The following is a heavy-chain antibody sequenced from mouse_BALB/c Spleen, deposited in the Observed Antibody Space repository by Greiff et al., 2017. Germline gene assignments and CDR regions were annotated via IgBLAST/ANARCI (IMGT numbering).Heavy chain of an antibody. CDR3: ARFEGTGARFAY. J-gene: IGHJ3*01. Sequence: DVKLVESGPSLVKPSQTLSLTCSVTGDSITSGYWNWIRKFPGNKLEYMGYISYSGSTYYNPSLKSRISITRDTSKNQYYLQLNSVTTEDTATYYCARFEGTGARFAYWGQGTLVTVSA. CDR1: GDSITSGY. CDR2: ISYSGST. V-gene: IGHV3-8*02. D-gene: IGHD3-3*01.